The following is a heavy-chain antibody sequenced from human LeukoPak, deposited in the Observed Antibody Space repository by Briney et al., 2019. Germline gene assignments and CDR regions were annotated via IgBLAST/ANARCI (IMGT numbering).Heavy chain of an antibody. D-gene: IGHD3-3*01. Sequence: GGSLRLSCAASGFTFSIYAMNWVRQAPGKGLEWVSSISANGGETHYADSVEGRFTISRDNSKNTLYLQINNPRVEDTAVYYCAKRYYDFPLDYWGQGTLVTVSS. V-gene: IGHV3-23*01. CDR1: GFTFSIYA. CDR3: AKRYYDFPLDY. J-gene: IGHJ4*02. CDR2: ISANGGET.